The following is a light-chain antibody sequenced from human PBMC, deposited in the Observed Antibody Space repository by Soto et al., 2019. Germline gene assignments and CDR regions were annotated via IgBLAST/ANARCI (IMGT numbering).Light chain of an antibody. Sequence: QSVLTQPASVSGSPGQSITISCTGTSSDIGGYKYVSWYQQHPGKAPKLMIFEVSNRPSGVSNRFSGSKSGNTASLTISALQTEDEADYYCSSFTSSRTPVFGGGTKLTVL. CDR3: SSFTSSRTPV. J-gene: IGLJ2*01. CDR1: SSDIGGYKY. V-gene: IGLV2-14*01. CDR2: EVS.